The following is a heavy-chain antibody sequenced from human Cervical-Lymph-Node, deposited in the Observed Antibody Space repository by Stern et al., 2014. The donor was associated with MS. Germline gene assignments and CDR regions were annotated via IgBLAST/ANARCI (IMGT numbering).Heavy chain of an antibody. CDR2: INPCGGST. Sequence: VQLVESGAEVKKPGASVKVSCKASGYTFTSYYMHWVRQAPGQGLEWMGIINPCGGSTSYVQKFQGRVTMTRDTSTSTVYMELSSLRSEDTAVYYCARGTRCSSTSCYIRYYFDYWGQGTLVTVSS. J-gene: IGHJ4*02. CDR3: ARGTRCSSTSCYIRYYFDY. D-gene: IGHD2-2*02. V-gene: IGHV1-46*01. CDR1: GYTFTSYY.